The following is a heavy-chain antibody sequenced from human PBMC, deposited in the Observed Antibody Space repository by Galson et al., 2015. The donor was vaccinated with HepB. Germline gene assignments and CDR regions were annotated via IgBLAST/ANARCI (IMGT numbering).Heavy chain of an antibody. Sequence: SLRLSCAASGFTFSSYAMHWVRQAPGKGLEWVAVISYDGSNKYYADSVKGRFTISRDNSKNTLYLQMNSLRAEDTAVYYCARDQSITIFGVASTQYGMDVWGQGTTVTVSS. V-gene: IGHV3-30-3*01. CDR1: GFTFSSYA. D-gene: IGHD3-3*01. CDR2: ISYDGSNK. J-gene: IGHJ6*02. CDR3: ARDQSITIFGVASTQYGMDV.